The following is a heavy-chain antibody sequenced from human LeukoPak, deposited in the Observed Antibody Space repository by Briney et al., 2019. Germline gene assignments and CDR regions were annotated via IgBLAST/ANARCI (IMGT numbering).Heavy chain of an antibody. J-gene: IGHJ4*02. CDR1: GVSISSYY. CDR2: IYYSGST. V-gene: IGHV4-59*01. Sequence: SETLSLNCTVSGVSISSYYWSWIRQVPGKGLEWIGYIYYSGSTNYNPSLKSRVTISVDTSKNQFFLKLSSVTAADTAVYYCSRTGTTDYWGQGTLVTVSS. D-gene: IGHD1-7*01. CDR3: SRTGTTDY.